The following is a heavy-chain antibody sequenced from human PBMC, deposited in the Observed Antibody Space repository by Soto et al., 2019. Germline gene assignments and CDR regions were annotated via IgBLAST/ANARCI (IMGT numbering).Heavy chain of an antibody. CDR2: ITTTSSTM. V-gene: IGHV3-48*02. D-gene: IGHD3-22*01. Sequence: GGSLRLSGTPSGFIFSDYSMNWVRQAPGKGLEWISYITTTSSTMYYADSVKGRFTISRDNAKNSLYLQMNSLRDEDTAVYYCARDSSGRQYYGMDVWGQETTVTVSS. CDR1: GFIFSDYS. J-gene: IGHJ6*02. CDR3: ARDSSGRQYYGMDV.